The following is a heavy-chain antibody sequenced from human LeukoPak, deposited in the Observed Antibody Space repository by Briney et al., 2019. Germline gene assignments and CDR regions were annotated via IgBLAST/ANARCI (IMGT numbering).Heavy chain of an antibody. D-gene: IGHD6-13*01. V-gene: IGHV3-74*03. CDR1: GFTFSSHW. Sequence: PGGSLRLSCAASGFTFSSHWMYWVRHVPGKGLVGVSRINIDGSSIKNADSVEGRFTISRDNAKNTLYLQMKSLRAQDTAVYYCAKRYSSSWYWDYWGQGTLVTVSS. CDR2: INIDGSSI. CDR3: AKRYSSSWYWDY. J-gene: IGHJ4*02.